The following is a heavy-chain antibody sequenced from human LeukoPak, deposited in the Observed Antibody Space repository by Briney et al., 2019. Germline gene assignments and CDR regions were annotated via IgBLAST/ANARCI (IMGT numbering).Heavy chain of an antibody. D-gene: IGHD2-15*01. J-gene: IGHJ4*02. CDR3: ARDQEGGSNDH. Sequence: QSGGSLRLSCAASGFTFSRHWMSWVRQAPGKGLEWVANIKEDGREKKYVDSLKDRFTISRDNTKNSVYLQMSGLRVDDTAIYYCARDQEGGSNDHWGQGTLVTVSS. CDR2: IKEDGREK. V-gene: IGHV3-7*01. CDR1: GFTFSRHW.